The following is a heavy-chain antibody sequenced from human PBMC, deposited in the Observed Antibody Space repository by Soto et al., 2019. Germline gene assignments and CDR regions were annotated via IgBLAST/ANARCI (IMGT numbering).Heavy chain of an antibody. CDR2: ISYDGSNK. V-gene: IGHV3-30*18. D-gene: IGHD3-22*01. J-gene: IGHJ4*02. CDR1: GFTFSSYG. CDR3: AKPDSSGYCLDY. Sequence: PGGSLRLSCAASGFTFSSYGMHWVRQAPGKGLEWVAVISYDGSNKYYADSVKGRFTISRDNSKNTLYLQMNSLRAEDTAVYYCAKPDSSGYCLDYWGQGTLVTVSS.